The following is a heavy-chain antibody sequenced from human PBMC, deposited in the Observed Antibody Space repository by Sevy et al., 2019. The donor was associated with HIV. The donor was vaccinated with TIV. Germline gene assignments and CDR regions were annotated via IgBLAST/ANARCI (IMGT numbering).Heavy chain of an antibody. CDR3: VRDERAIASHFYY. V-gene: IGHV3-48*02. Sequence: GGSLRLSCEASGFTLSSYTMNWVRQSPEKGLEWVATFDRTDITHYADSVKGRFIISRDTAKNSLFLQMNSLRDDDTAMYFCVRDERAIASHFYYWGRGTLVTVSS. D-gene: IGHD2-21*01. CDR2: FDRTDIT. J-gene: IGHJ4*02. CDR1: GFTLSSYT.